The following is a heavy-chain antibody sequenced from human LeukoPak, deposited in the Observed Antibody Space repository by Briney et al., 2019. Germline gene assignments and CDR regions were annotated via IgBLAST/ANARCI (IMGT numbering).Heavy chain of an antibody. CDR3: AKAPADIVLMVYAIWFDY. Sequence: GGSLRLSCAASGFTFSSYAMSWVRQAPGKGLEWVSAISGSGGSTYYADSVKGRFTISRDNSKNTLYLQMNSLRAEDTAVYYCAKAPADIVLMVYAIWFDYWGQGTPVTVSS. J-gene: IGHJ4*02. D-gene: IGHD2-8*01. CDR1: GFTFSSYA. V-gene: IGHV3-23*01. CDR2: ISGSGGST.